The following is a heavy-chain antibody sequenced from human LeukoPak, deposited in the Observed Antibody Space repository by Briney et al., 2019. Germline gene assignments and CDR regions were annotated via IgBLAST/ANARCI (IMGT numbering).Heavy chain of an antibody. CDR2: ISSSSSYI. J-gene: IGHJ4*02. V-gene: IGHV3-21*01. D-gene: IGHD6-13*01. CDR3: ARDYSSSWWD. Sequence: GGSLRLSCAASGFTFSNYNMIWVRQVPGKGLEWVSSISSSSSYIYYADSVKGRFTVSRDNAKNSLYLQMNSLRAEDTAVYYCARDYSSSWWDWGQGTLVTVSS. CDR1: GFTFSNYN.